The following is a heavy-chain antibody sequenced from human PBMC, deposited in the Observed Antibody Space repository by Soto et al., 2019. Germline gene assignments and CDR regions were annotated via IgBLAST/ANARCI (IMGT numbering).Heavy chain of an antibody. D-gene: IGHD6-19*01. CDR2: VFWDDDA. V-gene: IGHV2-5*02. CDR3: THTSGHSSTGADN. J-gene: IGHJ4*02. Sequence: QITLRDSGPALVKPTQTLTLTCTSSGFSLSTNGVAVGCIRQPPGKPQEWLALVFWDDDARYSPSLKSRLTITKDTSKNQVVLITTNMDPVDTGTYYCTHTSGHSSTGADNWGQGTQVTVSS. CDR1: GFSLSTNGVA.